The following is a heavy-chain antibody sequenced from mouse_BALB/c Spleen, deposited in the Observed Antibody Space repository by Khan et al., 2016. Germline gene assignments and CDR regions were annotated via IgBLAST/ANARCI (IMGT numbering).Heavy chain of an antibody. D-gene: IGHD3-3*01. J-gene: IGHJ4*01. Sequence: QVQLQQSGAELMKPGASVKISRKATGYTFSSYWIEWVKQRPGHGLEWIGEILPGSGSTNYNEKFKAKATFTADTSSNTAYMQLSSLTSEDSAVYYCARSSLEQGPYAMDYWGQGTSVTVSS. V-gene: IGHV1-9*01. CDR1: GYTFSSYW. CDR3: ARSSLEQGPYAMDY. CDR2: ILPGSGST.